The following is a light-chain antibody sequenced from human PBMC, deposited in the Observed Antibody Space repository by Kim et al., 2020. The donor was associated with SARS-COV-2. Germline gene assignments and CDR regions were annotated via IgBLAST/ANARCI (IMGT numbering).Light chain of an antibody. CDR2: YDS. J-gene: IGLJ3*02. CDR1: HIGSKS. V-gene: IGLV3-21*04. Sequence: SYELTQPPSVSVAPGMTARITCGGIHIGSKSVHWYQQKPGQAPVLVIYYDSARPSGIPERFSGSNSGNTATLNITRVEAGDEADYYCQVWDSSNDHWVFGGGTGLTVL. CDR3: QVWDSSNDHWV.